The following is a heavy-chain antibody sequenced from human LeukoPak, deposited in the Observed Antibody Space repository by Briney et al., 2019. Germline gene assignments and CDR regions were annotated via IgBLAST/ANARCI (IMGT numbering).Heavy chain of an antibody. CDR2: ISAYNGNT. Sequence: ASVKVSCTASGYPFTSYGISWVRQAPGQGLEWMGWISAYNGNTNYAQKLQGRVTMTTDTSTSTAYMELRSLRSDDTAVYYCARFGSSARMVVPAAMSYFDYWGQGTLVTVSS. CDR1: GYPFTSYG. CDR3: ARFGSSARMVVPAAMSYFDY. D-gene: IGHD2-2*01. J-gene: IGHJ4*02. V-gene: IGHV1-18*01.